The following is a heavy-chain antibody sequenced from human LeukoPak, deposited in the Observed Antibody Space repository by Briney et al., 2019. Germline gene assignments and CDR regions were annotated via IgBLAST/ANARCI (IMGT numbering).Heavy chain of an antibody. V-gene: IGHV4-39*01. CDR3: ARLNLYSSPWFDP. D-gene: IGHD6-13*01. J-gene: IGHJ5*02. Sequence: SETLSLTCTVSGGSISSSSYYWGWIRQPPGKGLEWIGSIYYSGSTYYNPSLKSRVTISVDTSKNQFSLKLSSVTAADTAVYYCARLNLYSSPWFDPWGQGTLVTVSS. CDR2: IYYSGST. CDR1: GGSISSSSYY.